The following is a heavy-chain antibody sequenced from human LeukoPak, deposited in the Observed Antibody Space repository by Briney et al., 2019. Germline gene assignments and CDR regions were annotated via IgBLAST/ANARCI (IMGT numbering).Heavy chain of an antibody. CDR2: INHSGST. CDR1: GGSFSGYY. V-gene: IGHV4-34*01. D-gene: IGHD3-16*02. J-gene: IGHJ4*02. Sequence: SETLSLTCAVYGGSFSGYYWSWIRQPPGKGLEWIGEINHSGSTNYNPSLKSRVTISVDTSKNQFSLKLSSVTAADTAVYYCARRRYDYVSGSYRYQYFDYWGQGTLVTVSS. CDR3: ARRRYDYVSGSYRYQYFDY.